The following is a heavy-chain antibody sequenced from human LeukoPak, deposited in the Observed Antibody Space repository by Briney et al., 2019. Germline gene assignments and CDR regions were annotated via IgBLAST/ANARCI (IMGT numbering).Heavy chain of an antibody. Sequence: GGSLRLSCAASGFTFSSYAMSWVRQAPGKGLEWVSAISGSGGSTYYADSVKGRFTISRDNSKNTLYLQMNSLRAEDTAVYYCARGTEWLRLFDYWGQGTLVTVSS. CDR2: ISGSGGST. V-gene: IGHV3-23*01. D-gene: IGHD5-12*01. J-gene: IGHJ4*02. CDR3: ARGTEWLRLFDY. CDR1: GFTFSSYA.